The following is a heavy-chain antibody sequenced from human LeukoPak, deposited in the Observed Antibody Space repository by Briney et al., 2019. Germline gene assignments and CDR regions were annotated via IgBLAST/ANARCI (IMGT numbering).Heavy chain of an antibody. J-gene: IGHJ5*02. D-gene: IGHD3-10*01. V-gene: IGHV4-59*12. CDR1: GGSISSYY. CDR3: ATTHYGSGSSWWFDP. Sequence: SETLSLTCTVSGGSISSYYWSWIRQPPGKGLEWIGYIYYSGSTNYNPSLKSRVTMSVDTSKNQFSLKLSSVTAADTAVYYCATTHYGSGSSWWFDPWGQGTLVTVSS. CDR2: IYYSGST.